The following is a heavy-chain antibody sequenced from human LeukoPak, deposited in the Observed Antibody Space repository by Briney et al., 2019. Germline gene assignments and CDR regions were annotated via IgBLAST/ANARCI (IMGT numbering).Heavy chain of an antibody. J-gene: IGHJ5*01. CDR2: VYYGRTT. Sequence: SETLSLTCTVSGGSINSGGHYWSWIRQSPGKGLEWIGTVYYGRTTYYNPSLDGRVTISLDTSANHFSLQLNSVTAADTAVYYCVRHDGRGGATMGAFDSWGQGSLVTVSS. CDR3: VRHDGRGGATMGAFDS. V-gene: IGHV4-39*01. D-gene: IGHD5-12*01. CDR1: GGSINSGGHY.